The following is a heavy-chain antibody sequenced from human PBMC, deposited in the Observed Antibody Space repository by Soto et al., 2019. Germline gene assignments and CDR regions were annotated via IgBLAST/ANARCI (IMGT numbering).Heavy chain of an antibody. CDR2: ISYDGSNK. D-gene: IGHD3-22*01. V-gene: IGHV3-30*03. CDR1: RFTFSSYG. CDR3: ATALDDSSGYAGDAFDI. J-gene: IGHJ3*02. Sequence: GGSLRLSCAASRFTFSSYGMHWVRQAPGKGLEWVAVISYDGSNKYYADSVKGRFTISRDNSKNTLYLQMNSLRAEDTAVYYCATALDDSSGYAGDAFDIWDQGTMVTVSS.